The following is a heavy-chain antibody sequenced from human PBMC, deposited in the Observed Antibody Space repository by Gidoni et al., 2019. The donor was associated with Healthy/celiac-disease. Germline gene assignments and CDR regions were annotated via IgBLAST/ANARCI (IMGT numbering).Heavy chain of an antibody. Sequence: EVQLVESGGGLIQPGGSMRLSCAAFGFTVSSNYMSWVRQAPGKGLEWVSVIYSGGSTYYADSVKGRFTISRDNSKNTLYLQMNSLRAEDTAVYYCARDRSVEDYYYYGMDVWGQGTTVTVSS. V-gene: IGHV3-53*01. CDR2: IYSGGST. J-gene: IGHJ6*02. CDR3: ARDRSVEDYYYYGMDV. D-gene: IGHD2-15*01. CDR1: GFTVSSNY.